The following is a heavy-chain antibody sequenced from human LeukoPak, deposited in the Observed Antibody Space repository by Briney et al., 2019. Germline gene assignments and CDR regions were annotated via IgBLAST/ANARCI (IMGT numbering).Heavy chain of an antibody. J-gene: IGHJ4*02. CDR1: GFTFSSYS. CDR3: ARASTYYYDSGVYYYLPLDY. Sequence: PGGSLRLSCAASGFTFSSYSMDWVRQAPGKGLEWVSSISSSSNIYYADSVKGRFTISRDNAKKSLYLQMNGLRVEDTAVYYCARASTYYYDSGVYYYLPLDYWGQGALVTVSS. V-gene: IGHV3-21*01. CDR2: ISSSSNI. D-gene: IGHD3-22*01.